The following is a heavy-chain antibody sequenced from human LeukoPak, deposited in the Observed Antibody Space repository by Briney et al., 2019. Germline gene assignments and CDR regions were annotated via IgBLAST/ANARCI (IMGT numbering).Heavy chain of an antibody. V-gene: IGHV4-59*01. CDR2: INYSGST. J-gene: IGHJ6*03. CDR3: ARRIGPYSSSPFYYYYMDV. Sequence: SETLSLTCTVSGGSISSYYWSWIRQLPGKGLEWIGYINYSGSTNYNPSLKSRVTISVDTSKNQFSLKLSSVTAADTAVYYCARRIGPYSSSPFYYYYMDVWGKGTTVTVSS. CDR1: GGSISSYY. D-gene: IGHD6-6*01.